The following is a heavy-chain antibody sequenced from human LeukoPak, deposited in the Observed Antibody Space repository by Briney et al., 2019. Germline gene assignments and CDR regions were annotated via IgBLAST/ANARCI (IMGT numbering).Heavy chain of an antibody. V-gene: IGHV5-51*01. Sequence: GESLKISCKGSEYNFTNYWIGWVRQMPGKGLEWMGIIYPGDSDTRYSPSFQGQVTISADKSISTAYLQWSSLKASDTAMYYCAGAGIAVAGNAEYFQHWGQGTLVTVSS. D-gene: IGHD6-19*01. CDR1: EYNFTNYW. CDR2: IYPGDSDT. CDR3: AGAGIAVAGNAEYFQH. J-gene: IGHJ1*01.